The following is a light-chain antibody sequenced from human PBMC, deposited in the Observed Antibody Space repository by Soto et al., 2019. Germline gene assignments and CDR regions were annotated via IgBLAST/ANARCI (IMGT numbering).Light chain of an antibody. V-gene: IGLV2-8*01. Sequence: QSALTQPPSASGSPGQSVNISCTGTSSDIGGYNSVSWYQHHPAKAPKLIIYDVTKRPSGVPDRFSGSKSGNTASLTVSGLQAEDEADYYCSSYAATNKVTFGGGTKLTVL. CDR3: SSYAATNKVT. CDR2: DVT. CDR1: SSDIGGYNS. J-gene: IGLJ2*01.